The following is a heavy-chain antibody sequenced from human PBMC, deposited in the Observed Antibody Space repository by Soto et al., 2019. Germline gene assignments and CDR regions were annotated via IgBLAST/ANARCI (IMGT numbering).Heavy chain of an antibody. V-gene: IGHV3-33*01. Sequence: QVQLVESGGGVVQPGRSLRLSCAASGFSFSNYGMHWVRQAPGKGLEWVAVIWYDGSNRYYRDSVKGRFTISRDNSKNTLDLQMNSLRAEDTAVYYCARDEIRSSSMDVWGQGTTVNVSS. D-gene: IGHD3-3*01. CDR3: ARDEIRSSSMDV. CDR2: IWYDGSNR. J-gene: IGHJ6*02. CDR1: GFSFSNYG.